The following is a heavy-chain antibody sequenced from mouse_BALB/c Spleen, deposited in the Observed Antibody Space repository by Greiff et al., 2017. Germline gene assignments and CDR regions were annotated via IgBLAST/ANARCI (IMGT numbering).Heavy chain of an antibody. V-gene: IGHV1-7*01. D-gene: IGHD2-1*01. CDR1: GYTFTSYW. J-gene: IGHJ2*01. CDR3: ARWGGNRGY. Sequence: QVQLKESGAELAKPGASVKMSCKASGYTFTSYWMHWVKQRPGQGLEWIGYINPSTGYTEYNQKFKDKATLTADKSSSTAYMQLSSLTSEDSAVYYCARWGGNRGYWGQGTTLTVSS. CDR2: INPSTGYT.